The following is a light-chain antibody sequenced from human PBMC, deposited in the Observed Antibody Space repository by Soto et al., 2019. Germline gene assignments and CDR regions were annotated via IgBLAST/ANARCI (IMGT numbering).Light chain of an antibody. CDR3: KQYYSYPFT. CDR2: AAA. J-gene: IGKJ3*01. CDR1: QGIISC. V-gene: IGKV1-8*01. Sequence: AIRVTQSPSSFSASTGVRITINCRASQGIISCLAWYRQKQCKASNLLIYAAATLQSGVPSRFSGSGSGTDFTLTISGPPSEDFATYYGKQYYSYPFTFGPGPKVDIK.